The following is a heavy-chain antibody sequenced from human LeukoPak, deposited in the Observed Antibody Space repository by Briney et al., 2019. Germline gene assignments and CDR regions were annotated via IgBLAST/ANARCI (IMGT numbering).Heavy chain of an antibody. CDR2: IKSKTDGGTT. Sequence: GGSLRLSCAASGFTFSNAWMSWVRQAPGKGPEWVGRIKSKTDGGTTDYAAPVKGRFTISRDDSKNTLYLQMNSLRAEDTALYYCAKDKYSSGFYYFDYWGQGTLVTVSS. D-gene: IGHD3-10*01. CDR3: AKDKYSSGFYYFDY. J-gene: IGHJ4*02. V-gene: IGHV3-15*01. CDR1: GFTFSNAW.